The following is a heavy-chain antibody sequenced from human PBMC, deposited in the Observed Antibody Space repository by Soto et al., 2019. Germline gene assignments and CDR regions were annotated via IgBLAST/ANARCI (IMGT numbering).Heavy chain of an antibody. V-gene: IGHV4-31*03. CDR3: ARGSFSGSSFWFDP. CDR2: ISYTGRT. CDR1: GGSIGSDANF. J-gene: IGHJ5*02. Sequence: SETLSLTCTVSGGSIGSDANFWSWIRQLPGRGLEWIGYISYTGRTYYTPSLNSRLTISLDTSKNLFSLRLSAVTAADTAVYFCARGSFSGSSFWFDPWGQGTLVTVSS. D-gene: IGHD2-15*01.